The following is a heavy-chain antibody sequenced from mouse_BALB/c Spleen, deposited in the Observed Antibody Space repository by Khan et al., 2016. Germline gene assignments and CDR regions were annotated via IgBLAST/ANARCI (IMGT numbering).Heavy chain of an antibody. CDR1: GFNIKDTY. Sequence: VQLQQSGAELVKPGASVKLSCTASGFNIKDTYMHWVKQRPEQGLEWIGRIDPANGNTKYDPTFQGKATITADTSSNTAYLQLSSLTSADTAVYYCASAPYDYDVGFAYWGQGTLVTVSA. D-gene: IGHD2-4*01. CDR2: IDPANGNT. CDR3: ASAPYDYDVGFAY. V-gene: IGHV14-3*02. J-gene: IGHJ3*01.